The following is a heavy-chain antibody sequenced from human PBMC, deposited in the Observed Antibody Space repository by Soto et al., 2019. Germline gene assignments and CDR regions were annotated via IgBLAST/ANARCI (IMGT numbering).Heavy chain of an antibody. Sequence: PSPTLSLTCAISGDSVSSNSATWDWIRQSPSRGLEWLGRTYYRSKWYNDYAVSVKSRISFNPDTSKNQFSLQMKSVIPEDTAVYYCARAKEHSSSSGMDVWGQGTTVTVSS. V-gene: IGHV6-1*01. CDR2: TYYRSKWYN. CDR3: ARAKEHSSSSGMDV. D-gene: IGHD6-6*01. CDR1: GDSVSSNSAT. J-gene: IGHJ6*02.